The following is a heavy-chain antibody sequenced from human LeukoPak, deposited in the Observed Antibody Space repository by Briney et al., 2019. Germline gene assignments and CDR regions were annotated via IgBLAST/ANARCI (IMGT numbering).Heavy chain of an antibody. V-gene: IGHV6-1*01. CDR3: VRVSGGVFGY. Sequence: SQTLSLTCAISGDSGQPPSRGLEWLGRTYYRSKWSNDYAVSMKSRITINPDTSKNQFSLQLNSVTPEDTAVYYCVRVSGGVFGYWGQGTLVTVSS. D-gene: IGHD3-10*01. CDR1: GDS. J-gene: IGHJ4*02. CDR2: TYYRSKWSN.